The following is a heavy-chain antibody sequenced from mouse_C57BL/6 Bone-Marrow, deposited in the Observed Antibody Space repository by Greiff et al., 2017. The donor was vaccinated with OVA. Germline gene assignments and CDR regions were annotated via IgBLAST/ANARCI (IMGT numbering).Heavy chain of an antibody. V-gene: IGHV5-4*01. CDR1: GFTFSSYA. D-gene: IGHD4-1*01. J-gene: IGHJ3*01. Sequence: EVQGVESGGGLVKPGGSLKLSCAASGFTFSSYAMSWVRQTPEKRLEWVATISDGGSYTYYPDNVKGRFTISRDNAKNNLYLQMSQLKSEDTAMYYCAREGSPPNWDSWFAYWGQGTLVTVSA. CDR2: ISDGGSYT. CDR3: AREGSPPNWDSWFAY.